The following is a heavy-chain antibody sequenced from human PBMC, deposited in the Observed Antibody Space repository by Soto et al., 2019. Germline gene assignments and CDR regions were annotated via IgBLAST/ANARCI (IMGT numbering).Heavy chain of an antibody. Sequence: QVQLVESGGGLVKPGVSLRHSCAASGFTFSDYYMSLIRQAPGKGLEWVSYISSSGSTIYYADAVKGRFTISRDNAKNSLYLQMNRRRAEDTAVYYCGIIALPLENWGQGTLVTVSS. CDR3: GIIALPLEN. D-gene: IGHD2-15*01. CDR2: ISSSGSTI. CDR1: GFTFSDYY. J-gene: IGHJ4*02. V-gene: IGHV3-11*01.